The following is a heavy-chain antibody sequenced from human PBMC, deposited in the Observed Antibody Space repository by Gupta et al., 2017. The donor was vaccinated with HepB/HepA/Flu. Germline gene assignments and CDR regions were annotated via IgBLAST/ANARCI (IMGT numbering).Heavy chain of an antibody. Sequence: EVQLVESGGGLVQPGGSLRLSCAASGFTFSSYEMNWVRQAPGKGLEWVSYISSSGSTIYYADSVKGRFTISRDNAKNSLYLQMNSLRAEDTAVYHCARDQLEYYYGSGSYRTASDSGAFDIWGQGTMVTVSS. CDR1: GFTFSSYE. CDR2: ISSSGSTI. CDR3: ARDQLEYYYGSGSYRTASDSGAFDI. D-gene: IGHD3-10*01. V-gene: IGHV3-48*03. J-gene: IGHJ3*02.